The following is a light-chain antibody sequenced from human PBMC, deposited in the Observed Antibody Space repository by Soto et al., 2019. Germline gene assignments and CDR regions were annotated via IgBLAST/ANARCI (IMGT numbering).Light chain of an antibody. J-gene: IGKJ5*01. CDR3: QQRNNWPPGIT. CDR2: AAS. CDR1: QGIGST. V-gene: IGKV3-11*01. Sequence: IALTQSPGTPSLSPGARATLSCTASQGIGSTLAWYRQKTGQAPTLLLHAASNSATGIPARFSGSGSGTDFTLTISSLEPEDFAVYYCQQRNNWPPGITFGQGTRLEIK.